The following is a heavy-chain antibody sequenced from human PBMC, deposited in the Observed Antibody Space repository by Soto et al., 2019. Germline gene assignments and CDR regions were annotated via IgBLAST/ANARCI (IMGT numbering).Heavy chain of an antibody. D-gene: IGHD3-16*01. CDR3: ARAVAPYLGTWFDP. Sequence: QLQLQESGSGLVKPSQTLSLTCAVSGGSISSGNSYSWSWIRQPPGKGLEWIGSISHTGSTSYNPSPKGRVTGSVDKSKNQFSLTLSSVTAADMAVYYCARAVAPYLGTWFDPWGQVTLVIVSS. J-gene: IGHJ5*02. CDR1: GGSISSGNSYS. CDR2: ISHTGST. V-gene: IGHV4-30-2*01.